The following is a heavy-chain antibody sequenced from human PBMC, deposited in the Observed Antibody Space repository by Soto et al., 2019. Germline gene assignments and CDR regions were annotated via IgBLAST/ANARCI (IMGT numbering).Heavy chain of an antibody. J-gene: IGHJ5*02. CDR3: ARARQYCSSSSCYLDP. V-gene: IGHV4-4*02. CDR2: IHHSGRI. D-gene: IGHD2-2*01. Sequence: SETLSLTCAVSGDSISSTNWWNWVRQPPGKGLDWIGEIHHSGRINYNPSLKSRVTLSVDKSENQVSLKVNSVTAADTAVYYCARARQYCSSSSCYLDPWGQGTRVTVSS. CDR1: GDSISSTNW.